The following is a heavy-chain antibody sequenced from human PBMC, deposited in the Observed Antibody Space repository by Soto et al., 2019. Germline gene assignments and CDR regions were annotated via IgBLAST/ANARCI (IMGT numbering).Heavy chain of an antibody. V-gene: IGHV1-8*01. J-gene: IGHJ6*03. CDR1: GYTFTSYD. CDR3: ERGLNYYYSSGSYYSYHMDV. CDR2: MNPNSGNT. Sequence: ASVKVSCKASGYTFTSYDINWVRQATGQGLEWLGRMNPNSGNTGYVQKIQGRVTMTRNTSISTAYMELSSLRSEDTAVYYCERGLNYYYSSGSYYSYHMDVWGKGTTVTVSS. D-gene: IGHD3-10*01.